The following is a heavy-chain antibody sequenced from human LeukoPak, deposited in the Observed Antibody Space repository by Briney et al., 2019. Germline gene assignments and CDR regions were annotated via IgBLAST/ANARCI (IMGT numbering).Heavy chain of an antibody. J-gene: IGHJ3*02. CDR3: TRRRAGTGALDI. CDR2: IRSKANSYAT. V-gene: IGHV3-73*01. D-gene: IGHD1-1*01. CDR1: GFTFSGSA. Sequence: GGSLRLSCAASGFTFSGSAMHWVRQASGKGLEWVGRIRSKANSYATAYAASVKGRFTISRDDSKNTAYLQMNSLKTEDTAVYYSTRRRAGTGALDIWGQGTMVTVSS.